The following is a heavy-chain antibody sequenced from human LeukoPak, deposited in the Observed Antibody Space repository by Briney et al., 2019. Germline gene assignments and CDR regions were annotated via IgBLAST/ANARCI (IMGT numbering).Heavy chain of an antibody. V-gene: IGHV3-23*01. Sequence: GGSLRLSCAASGFPFINHAMSWVRQTPGKGLEWVSAIRGSGDETFYADSVRGRFTISRDNFKNTVSLQMDSLRAEDTAIYYCAMLSYEQQMFIWGEGPLVTVSS. CDR1: GFPFINHA. J-gene: IGHJ4*02. D-gene: IGHD1/OR15-1a*01. CDR2: IRGSGDET. CDR3: AMLSYEQQMFI.